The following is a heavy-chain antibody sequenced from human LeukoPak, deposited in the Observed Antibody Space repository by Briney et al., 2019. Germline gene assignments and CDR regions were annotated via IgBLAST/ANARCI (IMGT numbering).Heavy chain of an antibody. CDR2: ISGSGGST. D-gene: IGHD6-13*01. V-gene: IGHV3-23*01. CDR1: GFTFSSYG. J-gene: IGHJ6*03. CDR3: AKGYSSSWYDRHYYYYMDV. Sequence: PGGSLRLSCAASGFTFSSYGMSWVRQAPGKGLEWVSAISGSGGSTYYADSVKGRFTISRDNSKNTLYLQMNSLRAEDTAVYYCAKGYSSSWYDRHYYYYMDVWGKGTTVTISS.